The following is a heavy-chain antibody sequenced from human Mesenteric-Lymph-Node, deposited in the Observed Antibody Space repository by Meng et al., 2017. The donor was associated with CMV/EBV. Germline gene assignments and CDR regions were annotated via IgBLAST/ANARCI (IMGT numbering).Heavy chain of an antibody. CDR2: IKQDGSEK. V-gene: IGHV3-7*01. J-gene: IGHJ3*02. CDR3: ARGLVGATWDAFDI. CDR1: GFTFSSYW. Sequence: GESLKISCAASGFTFSSYWMSWVRQAPGKGLEWVANIKQDGSEKYYVDSVKGRFTISRDNAKNSLSLQMNSLRAEDTAVYYCARGLVGATWDAFDIWGQGTMVTVSS. D-gene: IGHD1-26*01.